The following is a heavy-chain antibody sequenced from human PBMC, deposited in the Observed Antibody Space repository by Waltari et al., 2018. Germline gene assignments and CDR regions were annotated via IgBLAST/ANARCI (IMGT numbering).Heavy chain of an antibody. V-gene: IGHV3-33*08. D-gene: IGHD3-22*01. Sequence: QVQLVESGGGVVQPGRSLRLSCAASGFTFSSYGMHWVRQAPGKGLEWVAVIWYDGSNKYYADSVKGRFTISRDNSKNTLYLQMNSLGAEDTAMYYCAKGPYYYDSSGYYYDDFDYWGQGTLVTVSS. CDR2: IWYDGSNK. CDR1: GFTFSSYG. CDR3: AKGPYYYDSSGYYYDDFDY. J-gene: IGHJ4*02.